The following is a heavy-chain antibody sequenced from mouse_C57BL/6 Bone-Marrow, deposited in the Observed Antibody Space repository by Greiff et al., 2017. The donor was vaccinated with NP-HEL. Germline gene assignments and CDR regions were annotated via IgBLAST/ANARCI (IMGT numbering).Heavy chain of an antibody. CDR3: ARSVDYGSSYDWYFDV. CDR1: GYTFTSYW. Sequence: QVQLQQPGAELVRPGSSVKLSCKASGYTFTSYWMHWVKQRPIQGLEWIGNIDPSDSETHYNQKFKDKVTLTVDKSSSTAYMQLSSLTSEDSAVYYCARSVDYGSSYDWYFDVWGTGTTVTVSS. V-gene: IGHV1-52*01. CDR2: IDPSDSET. J-gene: IGHJ1*03. D-gene: IGHD1-1*01.